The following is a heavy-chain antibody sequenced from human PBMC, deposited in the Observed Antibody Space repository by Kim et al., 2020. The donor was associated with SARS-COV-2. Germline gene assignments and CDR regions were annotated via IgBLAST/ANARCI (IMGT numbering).Heavy chain of an antibody. J-gene: IGHJ3*02. V-gene: IGHV1-2*02. CDR3: ASDSSGIGYAFDI. D-gene: IGHD3-10*01. Sequence: CAQKCQGRVTMTRDTSISTAYMELSRLRSDDTAVYYCASDSSGIGYAFDIWGQGTMVTVSS.